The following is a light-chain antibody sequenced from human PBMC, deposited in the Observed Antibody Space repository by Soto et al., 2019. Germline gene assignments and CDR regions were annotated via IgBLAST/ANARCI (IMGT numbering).Light chain of an antibody. J-gene: IGKJ4*01. Sequence: EIVLTQSPATLSLSPGERATLSCRASQSVSSYLAWYQQKPGQAPRLLIYDASNRATGIPARFSGSGSGTDFTLTISCLVPEDFAVYYCQQRSNWPLTGGGATKVEIK. CDR2: DAS. CDR1: QSVSSY. CDR3: QQRSNWPLT. V-gene: IGKV3-11*01.